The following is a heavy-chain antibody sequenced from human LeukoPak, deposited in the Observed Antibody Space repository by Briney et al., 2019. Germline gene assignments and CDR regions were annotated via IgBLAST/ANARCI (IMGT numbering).Heavy chain of an antibody. V-gene: IGHV3-7*03. D-gene: IGHD3-16*01. CDR2: INHNGNVN. CDR1: GFTFSSYW. Sequence: PGGSLRLSCAASGFTFSSYWMNWARQAPGKGLEWVASINHNGNVNYCVDSVKGRFTISRDNAKNSLYLQMSNLGAEDTAVYFCARGGGLDVWGQGATVTVSS. J-gene: IGHJ6*02. CDR3: ARGGGLDV.